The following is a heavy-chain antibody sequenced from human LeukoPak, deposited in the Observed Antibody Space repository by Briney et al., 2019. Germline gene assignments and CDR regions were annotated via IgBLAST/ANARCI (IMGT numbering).Heavy chain of an antibody. CDR1: GYTFTSYG. D-gene: IGHD3-16*01. CDR2: ISTDNGDT. Sequence: ASVKVSCKASGYTFTSYGITWVRQAPGQGLEWMGWISTDNGDTNYAQKLQGRVTMTTDTSTSTAYMELRSLRSDDTAVYYCAREGLGELTLDCWGQGTLVTVSS. CDR3: AREGLGELTLDC. J-gene: IGHJ4*02. V-gene: IGHV1-18*01.